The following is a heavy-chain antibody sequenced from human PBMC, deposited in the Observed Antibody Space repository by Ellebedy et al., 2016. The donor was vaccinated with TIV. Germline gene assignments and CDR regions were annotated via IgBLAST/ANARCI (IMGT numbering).Heavy chain of an antibody. Sequence: GGSLRLXXAASGFTFSSYGMHWVRQAPGKGLEWVAVIWYDGSNKYYADSVKGRFTISRDNSKNTLYLQMNSLRAEDTAVYYCARGIAAAWYGGIDYWGQGTLVTVSS. D-gene: IGHD6-13*01. CDR3: ARGIAAAWYGGIDY. J-gene: IGHJ4*02. CDR1: GFTFSSYG. V-gene: IGHV3-33*01. CDR2: IWYDGSNK.